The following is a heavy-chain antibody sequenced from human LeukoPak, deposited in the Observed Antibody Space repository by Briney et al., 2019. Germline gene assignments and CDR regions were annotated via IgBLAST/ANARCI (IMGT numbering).Heavy chain of an antibody. Sequence: NPSETLSLTCTVSGGSISSSSYYWGWIRQPPGKGLEWIGSIYYSGSTNYNPSLKSRVTISVDTSKNQFSLKLSSVTAADTAVYYCAGDYEGYYFDYWGQGTLVTVSS. V-gene: IGHV4-39*07. CDR1: GGSISSSSYY. CDR3: AGDYEGYYFDY. D-gene: IGHD3-22*01. CDR2: IYYSGST. J-gene: IGHJ4*02.